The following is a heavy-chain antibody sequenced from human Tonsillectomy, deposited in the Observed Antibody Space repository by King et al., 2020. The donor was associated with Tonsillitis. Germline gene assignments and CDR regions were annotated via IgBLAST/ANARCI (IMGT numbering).Heavy chain of an antibody. CDR1: GYTFTKYW. V-gene: IGHV5-51*03. J-gene: IGHJ4*02. D-gene: IGHD2/OR15-2a*01. Sequence: QLVQSGAEVKKPGESLKISCKGSGYTFTKYWIGWVRQMPGKGLEWMALIYPGDSDTRYSPSFQGQVTISADKSINTAYLQWRSLKAADTAIYYCASLKGTTFTFDFWDQGTLVTVSS. CDR2: IYPGDSDT. CDR3: ASLKGTTFTFDF.